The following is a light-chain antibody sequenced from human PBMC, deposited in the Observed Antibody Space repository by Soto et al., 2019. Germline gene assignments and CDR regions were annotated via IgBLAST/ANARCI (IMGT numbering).Light chain of an antibody. CDR3: QVWDSSTVV. V-gene: IGLV3-9*01. CDR1: NIGTKS. CDR2: RDN. J-gene: IGLJ2*01. Sequence: SYELTQPLSVSVALGQTARITCGGNNIGTKSVHWYQQKPGQAPVLVIYRDNNRPSGIPERFSGSNSGNTATLTISRAQAGDEADDFCQVWDSSTVVFGGGTKLTVL.